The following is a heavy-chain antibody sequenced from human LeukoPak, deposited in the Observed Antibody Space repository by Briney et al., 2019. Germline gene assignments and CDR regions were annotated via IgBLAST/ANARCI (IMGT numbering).Heavy chain of an antibody. Sequence: GGSLRLSCAASGFTFSCYWMSWVRQAPGKGLEWVANIKQDGSEKYYVASVKGRFTISRDNAKNSLYLQMNSLRAEDTAVYYCARRATYGDEACFDPWGQGTLVTVSS. D-gene: IGHD4-17*01. CDR2: IKQDGSEK. V-gene: IGHV3-7*03. J-gene: IGHJ5*02. CDR3: ARRATYGDEACFDP. CDR1: GFTFSCYW.